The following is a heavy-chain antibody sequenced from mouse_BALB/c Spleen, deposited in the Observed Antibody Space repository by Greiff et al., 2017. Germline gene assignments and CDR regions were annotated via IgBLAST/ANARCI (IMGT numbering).Heavy chain of an antibody. CDR3: ARLPPGTSYAMDY. Sequence: QVQLQQSGAELVRPGTSVKVSCKAYGYAFTNYLIEWVKQRPGQGLEWIGVINPGSGGTNYNEKFKGKATLTADKSSSTAYMQLSSLTSDDSAVYFCARLPPGTSYAMDYWGQGTSVTVSS. CDR2: INPGSGGT. D-gene: IGHD4-1*01. J-gene: IGHJ4*01. CDR1: GYAFTNYL. V-gene: IGHV1-54*01.